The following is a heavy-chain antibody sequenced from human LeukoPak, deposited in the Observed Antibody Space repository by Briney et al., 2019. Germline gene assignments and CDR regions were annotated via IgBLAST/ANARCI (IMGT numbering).Heavy chain of an antibody. CDR2: ISYDSEGD. Sequence: GGSLRLSCVTSGFTLSNYGMHWVRQLPGKGLEWVAVISYDSEGDYHVDSVKGRFTISRDNSKNTLYLLMNSLRAEDTAVYYCASLFLCYGCSSSSDSFDIWGQGTMVTVSS. D-gene: IGHD6-6*01. V-gene: IGHV3-30*03. CDR1: GFTLSNYG. J-gene: IGHJ3*02. CDR3: ASLFLCYGCSSSSDSFDI.